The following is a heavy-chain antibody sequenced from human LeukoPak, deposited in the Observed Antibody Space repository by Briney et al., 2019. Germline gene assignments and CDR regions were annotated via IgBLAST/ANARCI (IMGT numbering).Heavy chain of an antibody. J-gene: IGHJ4*02. CDR1: GFTFSGSA. CDR2: IRSKANSYAT. CDR3: TRLYSTAAADCIDY. Sequence: GGSLRLSCAASGFTFSGSAMHWVRQASGKGLEWVGRIRSKANSYATAYAASVKGRFTISRDDSKNTAYLQMNSLKTEDTAVYYCTRLYSTAAADCIDYWGQGTLVTVSS. V-gene: IGHV3-73*01. D-gene: IGHD6-13*01.